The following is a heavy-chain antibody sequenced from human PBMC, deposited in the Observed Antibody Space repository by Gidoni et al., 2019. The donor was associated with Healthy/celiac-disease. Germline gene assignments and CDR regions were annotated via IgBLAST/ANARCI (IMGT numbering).Heavy chain of an antibody. V-gene: IGHV3-23*01. CDR3: AKGWQDYYGSGSYYPFDY. CDR2: MSGSGGRT. J-gene: IGHJ4*02. D-gene: IGHD3-10*01. Sequence: EVQLLESAVALAPPGGSLRPSCTASGFTFRSYAMNWVRQAPGKGLEWVSAMSGSGGRTYYADSVKGRFTISRDNSKDTLYLQMKSLRAEDTAVYYCAKGWQDYYGSGSYYPFDYWGQGTLVTVSS. CDR1: GFTFRSYA.